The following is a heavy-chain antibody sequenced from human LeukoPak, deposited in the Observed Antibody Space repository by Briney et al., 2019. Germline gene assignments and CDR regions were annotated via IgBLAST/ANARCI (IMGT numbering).Heavy chain of an antibody. V-gene: IGHV3-33*08. CDR3: ARGDFWSGYPMFGSGMDV. Sequence: GGSLRLSCAASGFTFSSYAMSWVRQAPGKGLEWVAVIWYDGSNKYYADSVKGRFTISRDNYKNTLYLQMNSLRAEDTAVYYCARGDFWSGYPMFGSGMDVWGQGTTVTVSS. CDR1: GFTFSSYA. CDR2: IWYDGSNK. D-gene: IGHD3-3*01. J-gene: IGHJ6*02.